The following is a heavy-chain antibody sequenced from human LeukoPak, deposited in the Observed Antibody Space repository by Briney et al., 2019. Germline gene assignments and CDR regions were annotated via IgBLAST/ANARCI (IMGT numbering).Heavy chain of an antibody. Sequence: ASVKVSCKASGYTFTSYGISWVRQAPGQGLEWMGWINAGNGNTKYSQKFQGRVTITRDTSASTAYMELSSLRSEDTAVYYCARDKRRFGEFDYWGQGTLVTVSS. CDR2: INAGNGNT. D-gene: IGHD3-10*01. CDR1: GYTFTSYG. J-gene: IGHJ4*02. CDR3: ARDKRRFGEFDY. V-gene: IGHV1-3*01.